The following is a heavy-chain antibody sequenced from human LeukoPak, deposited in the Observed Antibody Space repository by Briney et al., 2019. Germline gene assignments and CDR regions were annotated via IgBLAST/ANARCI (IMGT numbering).Heavy chain of an antibody. Sequence: PGESLKISCKGSGYSFTSYRIGWVRQMPGKGLEWMGIIYPGDSDTRYSPSFQGQVTISADKSISTAYLQWSSLKASDTAMYYCARLRVVVPAAVYYFDYWGQGTLVTVSS. J-gene: IGHJ4*02. V-gene: IGHV5-51*01. CDR2: IYPGDSDT. CDR1: GYSFTSYR. D-gene: IGHD2-2*01. CDR3: ARLRVVVPAAVYYFDY.